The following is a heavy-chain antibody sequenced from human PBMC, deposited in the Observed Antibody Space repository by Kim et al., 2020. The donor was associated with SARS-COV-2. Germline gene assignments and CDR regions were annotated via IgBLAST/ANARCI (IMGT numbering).Heavy chain of an antibody. CDR1: GFSFSTYW. CDR2: IRQDGSEK. Sequence: GGSLRLSCAASGFSFSTYWMSWVRQGPEKGLEWVSTIRQDGSEKHYVDSVKGRFTISRDNDRNSLSLQMNSLSAEDTAVYFCVRGCGRSACPYFFDFWGLGALVTVSS. D-gene: IGHD2-21*01. CDR3: VRGCGRSACPYFFDF. J-gene: IGHJ4*02. V-gene: IGHV3-7*01.